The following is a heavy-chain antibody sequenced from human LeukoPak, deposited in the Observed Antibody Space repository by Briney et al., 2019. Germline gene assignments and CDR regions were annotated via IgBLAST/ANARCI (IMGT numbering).Heavy chain of an antibody. CDR1: GGTFSSYA. V-gene: IGHV1-69*06. CDR3: ARGTRDYDFWSGHHPGQYYFDY. J-gene: IGHJ4*02. D-gene: IGHD3-3*01. Sequence: SVKVSCKASGGTFSSYAISWVRQAPGQGLEWMGGIIPIFGTANYAQKFQGRVTITADKSTSTAYMELSSLRSEDTAVYYCARGTRDYDFWSGHHPGQYYFDYWGQGTLVTVSS. CDR2: IIPIFGTA.